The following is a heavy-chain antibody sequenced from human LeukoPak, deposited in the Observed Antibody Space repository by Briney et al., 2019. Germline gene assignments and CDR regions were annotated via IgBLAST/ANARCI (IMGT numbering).Heavy chain of an antibody. CDR3: ATGSKRRDIVVVPAAMPTRPLPNWYFDL. CDR1: GGSFSSYY. J-gene: IGHJ2*01. Sequence: SETLSLTCTVSGGSFSSYYWSWIRQPPGKGLEWIGYIYYSGSTNYNPSLKSRVTISVDTSKNQFSLKLSSVTAADTAVYYCATGSKRRDIVVVPAAMPTRPLPNWYFDLWGRGTLVTVSS. CDR2: IYYSGST. V-gene: IGHV4-59*01. D-gene: IGHD2-2*01.